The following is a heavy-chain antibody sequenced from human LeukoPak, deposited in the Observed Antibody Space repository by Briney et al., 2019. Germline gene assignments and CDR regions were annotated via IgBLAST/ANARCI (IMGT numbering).Heavy chain of an antibody. Sequence: GGSPRLSCAASGFTFSSYAMRWVRQAPGKELERVSTISGSGGGTYYTDSVKGRFTISRDNSKNTLSLQMNSLRAEDTAVYYCAKGTESHGQYYFDYWGQRTLVTVSS. J-gene: IGHJ4*02. CDR2: ISGSGGGT. CDR3: AKGTESHGQYYFDY. V-gene: IGHV3-23*01. CDR1: GFTFSSYA. D-gene: IGHD3-16*01.